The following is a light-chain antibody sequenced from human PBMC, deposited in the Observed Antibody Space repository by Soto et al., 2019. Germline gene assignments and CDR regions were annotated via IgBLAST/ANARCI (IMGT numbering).Light chain of an antibody. J-gene: IGKJ2*01. CDR1: QSVSSSS. V-gene: IGKV3D-20*01. Sequence: EILLTQSPATLSLSPGERATLSCGASQSVSSSSLAWYQQKPGLAPRLLIYDASYRATGIPDRFSGSGSGTDFTLTISRLEPEDFAVYYCQQYGSSPQTFGQGTRLEIK. CDR3: QQYGSSPQT. CDR2: DAS.